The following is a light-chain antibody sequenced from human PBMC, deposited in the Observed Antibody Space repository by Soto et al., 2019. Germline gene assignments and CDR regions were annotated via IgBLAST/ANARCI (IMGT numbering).Light chain of an antibody. CDR1: QSVSSN. CDR2: GAS. CDR3: QQYNNWPPYT. J-gene: IGKJ2*01. Sequence: EIVMTQSPVTLSVSPGERATLSCRASQSVSSNLAWYQQKPGQAPRLLMYGASTRATGIPARFSGSGSGTEFTLTLSSLQSEDFAVYYCQQYNNWPPYTFGQGTKLEI. V-gene: IGKV3-15*01.